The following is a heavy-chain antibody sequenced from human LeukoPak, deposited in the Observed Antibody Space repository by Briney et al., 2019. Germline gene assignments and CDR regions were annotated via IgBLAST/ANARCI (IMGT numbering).Heavy chain of an antibody. D-gene: IGHD1-7*01. CDR2: INPSGGST. V-gene: IGHV1-46*01. CDR1: GYTFTSYY. J-gene: IGHJ6*03. CDR3: ARDSVTGTTEYYYYYMDV. Sequence: ASVKVSCKASGYTFTSYYMHWVRQAPGQGLEWMGIINPSGGSTSHAQKFQGRVTMTRDMSTSTVYMELSSLRSEDTAVYYCARDSVTGTTEYYYYYMDVWGKGTTVTVSS.